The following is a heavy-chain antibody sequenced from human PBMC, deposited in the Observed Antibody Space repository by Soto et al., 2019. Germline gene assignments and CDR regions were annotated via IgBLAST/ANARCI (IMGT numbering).Heavy chain of an antibody. J-gene: IGHJ6*02. D-gene: IGHD6-13*01. CDR2: IIPIFGTA. CDR1: VCTLSIYA. Sequence: ASVKVSCTSSVCTLSIYAIIWVRQAPGQGLEWMGGIIPIFGTANYAQKFQGRVTITADESTSTAYMELSSLRSEDTAVYYCARRTQIAAAGGARYGMDVWGQGTTVTVSS. V-gene: IGHV1-69*13. CDR3: ARRTQIAAAGGARYGMDV.